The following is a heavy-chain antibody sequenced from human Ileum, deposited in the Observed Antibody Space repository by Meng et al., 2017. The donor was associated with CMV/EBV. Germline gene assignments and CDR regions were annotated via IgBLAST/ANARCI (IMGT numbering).Heavy chain of an antibody. CDR1: GGSLVTSVEFHS. J-gene: IGHJ4*02. V-gene: IGHV4-39*07. D-gene: IGHD1-26*01. CDR3: ARDLTNKWFYY. Sequence: LPASRPRLFKPSETLSLTCPVSGGSLVTSVEFHSWAWFRQPPGKRLEWIGSMYFSEIADYNPSLKSRVTISLHATQKQFSLRLTSVTAADSAVYFCARDLTNKWFYYWGQGTLVTVSS. CDR2: MYFSEIA.